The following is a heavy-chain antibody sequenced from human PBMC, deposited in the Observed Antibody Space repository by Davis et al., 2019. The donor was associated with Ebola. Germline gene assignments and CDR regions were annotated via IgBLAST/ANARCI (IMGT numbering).Heavy chain of an antibody. D-gene: IGHD3-10*01. CDR1: GYTFTAYY. Sequence: ASVKVSCKASGYTFTAYYMHWVRQAPGQGLEWMGRINPNSGATNYAQKFQGRVTMTRDTSISTAYMELSRLRSDDTAVYYCATLWFGELLGMDVWGKGTTVTVSS. V-gene: IGHV1-2*06. CDR3: ATLWFGELLGMDV. CDR2: INPNSGAT. J-gene: IGHJ6*04.